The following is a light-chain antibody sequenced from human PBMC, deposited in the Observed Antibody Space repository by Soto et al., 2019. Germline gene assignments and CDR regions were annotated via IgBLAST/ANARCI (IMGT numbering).Light chain of an antibody. CDR1: QSVSGN. Sequence: EMVETKGAVTLSESPGKRATSPGVASQSVSGNLAWYQQKPGQAPRLLIYGASTRATGIPARFSGSGSVTEFTLTISSLQSEDFAVYYCHQSNNWPRTFGQGTKVDIK. CDR2: GAS. V-gene: IGKV3-15*01. J-gene: IGKJ1*01. CDR3: HQSNNWPRT.